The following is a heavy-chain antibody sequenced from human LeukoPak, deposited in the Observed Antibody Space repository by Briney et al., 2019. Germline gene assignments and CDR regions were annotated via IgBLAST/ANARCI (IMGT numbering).Heavy chain of an antibody. CDR2: IYHSGST. CDR3: ARDWSLDGYNRFDL. CDR1: GYSISSGYY. Sequence: SETLSLTCTVSGYSISSGYYWSWIRQSPGRGLEWVGTIYHSGSTMYIPSLRSRVSISVDTSKNQVSLKLTSVTAADTAVYYCARDWSLDGYNRFDLWGQGALVTVSS. V-gene: IGHV4-38-2*02. J-gene: IGHJ5*02. D-gene: IGHD5-24*01.